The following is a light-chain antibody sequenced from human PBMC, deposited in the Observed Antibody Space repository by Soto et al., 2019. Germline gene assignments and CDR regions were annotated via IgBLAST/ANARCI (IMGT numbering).Light chain of an antibody. CDR2: EVS. J-gene: IGLJ2*01. Sequence: QSALIQSASVSGSPGQSITISCTGTSSDIGGYNYVSWYQQHPDKAPKLMIFEVSNRPSGVSNRFSGSKSGNTASLTISGLLPEDEADYYCSSYTTSSTVAFGGGTKLTVL. CDR1: SSDIGGYNY. V-gene: IGLV2-14*01. CDR3: SSYTTSSTVA.